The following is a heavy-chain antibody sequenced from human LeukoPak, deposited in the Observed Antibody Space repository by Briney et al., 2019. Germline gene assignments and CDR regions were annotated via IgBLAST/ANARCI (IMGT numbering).Heavy chain of an antibody. D-gene: IGHD5-24*01. CDR3: ARGRDRSKAGDH. J-gene: IGHJ4*02. CDR2: IHPSEGF. Sequence: SETLSLTCDVYGGSCDDYYCSWIRQPPGKGLEWIGEIHPSEGFYYNSSLVSRVTISIDPSKTHFSLRLPSVTAADTAFYYCARGRDRSKAGDHWGQGSLVTVSS. V-gene: IGHV4-34*01. CDR1: GGSCDDYY.